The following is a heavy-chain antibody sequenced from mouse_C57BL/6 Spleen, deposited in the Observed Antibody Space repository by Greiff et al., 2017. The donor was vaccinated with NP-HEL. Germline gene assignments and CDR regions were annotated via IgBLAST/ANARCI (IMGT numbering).Heavy chain of an antibody. J-gene: IGHJ3*01. Sequence: QVQLQQSGPELVKPGASVKISCKASGYAFSSSWMNWVKQRPGKGLEWIGRIYPGDGDTNYNGKFKGKATLTADKSSRTAYMQLSSLTSEDSAVYFCARGNPFAYWGQGTLVTVSA. CDR3: ARGNPFAY. CDR1: GYAFSSSW. CDR2: IYPGDGDT. V-gene: IGHV1-82*01.